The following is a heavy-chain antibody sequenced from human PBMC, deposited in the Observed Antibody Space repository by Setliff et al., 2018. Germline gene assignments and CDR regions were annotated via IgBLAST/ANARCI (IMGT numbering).Heavy chain of an antibody. CDR2: NSV. V-gene: IGHV1-18*01. J-gene: IGHJ4*02. Sequence: ASVKVSCKTSGYSFTNYGINWVRQAPGQGLEWMGWNSVYAREFQGRVTMTIDTPTGTAYMELRSLRSDATAVYYCARGPPDFVVVPAAAKFDYWGPGTLVTVSS. CDR3: ARGPPDFVVVPAAAKFDY. CDR1: GYSFTNYG. D-gene: IGHD2-2*01.